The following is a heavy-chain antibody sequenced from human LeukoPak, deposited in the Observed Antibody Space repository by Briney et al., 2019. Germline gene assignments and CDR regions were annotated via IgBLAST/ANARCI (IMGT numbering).Heavy chain of an antibody. Sequence: ALVKVSCKASGYTFTTYGISWVRQAPGQGLEWMGWISAYNGNTNYAQKFQGRVTMTTDTSTSTAYMELRSLRSDDTAVYYCARDAREVLLWFGEFSPWGQGTLVTVSS. V-gene: IGHV1-18*01. D-gene: IGHD3-10*01. J-gene: IGHJ5*02. CDR2: ISAYNGNT. CDR1: GYTFTTYG. CDR3: ARDAREVLLWFGEFSP.